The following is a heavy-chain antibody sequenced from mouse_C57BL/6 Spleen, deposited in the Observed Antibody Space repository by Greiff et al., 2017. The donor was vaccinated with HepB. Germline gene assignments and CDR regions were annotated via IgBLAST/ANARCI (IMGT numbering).Heavy chain of an antibody. CDR2: ISSGSSTI. CDR3: ARSYYSNYGRIFDY. J-gene: IGHJ2*01. V-gene: IGHV5-17*01. D-gene: IGHD2-5*01. CDR1: GFTFSDYG. Sequence: EVQVVESGGGLVKPGGSLKLSCAASGFTFSDYGMHWVRQAPEKGLEWVAYISSGSSTIYYADTVKGRFTISRDNAKNTLFLQMTSLRSEDTAMYYCARSYYSNYGRIFDYWGQGTTLTVSS.